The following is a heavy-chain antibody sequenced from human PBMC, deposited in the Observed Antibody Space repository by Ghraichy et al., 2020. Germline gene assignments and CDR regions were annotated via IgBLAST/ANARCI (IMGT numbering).Heavy chain of an antibody. J-gene: IGHJ2*01. CDR3: AKDHNWARGYFGP. CDR2: ISYDGSNK. Sequence: GGSLRLSCAASGFTFSSYGMHWVRQAPGKGLEWVAVISYDGSNKYYADSVKGRFTISRDNSKNTLYLQMNSLRAEDTAVYYCAKDHNWARGYFGPGGRGTPLTVP. CDR1: GFTFSSYG. D-gene: IGHD1-20*01. V-gene: IGHV3-30*18.